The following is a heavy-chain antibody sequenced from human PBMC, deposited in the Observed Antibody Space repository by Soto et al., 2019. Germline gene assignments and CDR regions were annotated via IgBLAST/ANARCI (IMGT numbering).Heavy chain of an antibody. Sequence: GGSLRLSCTASGFTFGDYAMSWFRQAPGKGLEWVGFIRSKAYGGTTEYAASVKGRFTISRDDSKSIAYLQMNSLKTEDTAVYYCTRGYCSSTSCSNSAAAVAFDIWGQGTMVTVSS. CDR3: TRGYCSSTSCSNSAAAVAFDI. J-gene: IGHJ3*02. CDR2: IRSKAYGGTT. CDR1: GFTFGDYA. V-gene: IGHV3-49*03. D-gene: IGHD2-2*01.